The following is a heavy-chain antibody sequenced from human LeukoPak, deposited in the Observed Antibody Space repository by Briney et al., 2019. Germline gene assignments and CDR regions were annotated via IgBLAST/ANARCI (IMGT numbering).Heavy chain of an antibody. CDR1: GYSISSGYY. Sequence: SETLSLTCTVSGYSISSGYYWGWIRQPPGKGLEWTGSIDHSGSTYYNPSLKSRITISVDTSKNQFSLKLSSVTAADTAVYYCARVAQKLERIAVAGTSEWRANWYFDLWGRGTLVTVSS. D-gene: IGHD6-19*01. CDR2: IDHSGST. J-gene: IGHJ2*01. CDR3: ARVAQKLERIAVAGTSEWRANWYFDL. V-gene: IGHV4-38-2*02.